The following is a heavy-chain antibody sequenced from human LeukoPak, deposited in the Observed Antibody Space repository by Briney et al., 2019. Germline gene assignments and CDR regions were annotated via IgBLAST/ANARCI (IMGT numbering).Heavy chain of an antibody. CDR1: GGSFSGYY. J-gene: IGHJ3*02. CDR2: INHSGST. Sequence: SETLSLTCAAYGGSFSGYYWSWIRQPPGKGLEWIGEINHSGSTNYNPSLKSRVTISVDTSKNQFSLKLSSVTAADTAVYYCARVPPKWGSYLPDAFDIWGQGTMVTVSS. D-gene: IGHD3-16*02. V-gene: IGHV4-34*01. CDR3: ARVPPKWGSYLPDAFDI.